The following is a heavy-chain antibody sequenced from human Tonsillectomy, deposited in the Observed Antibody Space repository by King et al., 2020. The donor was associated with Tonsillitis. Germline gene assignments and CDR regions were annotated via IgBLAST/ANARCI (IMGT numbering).Heavy chain of an antibody. CDR2: INHSGST. V-gene: IGHV4-34*01. CDR3: ARRPGVGVQGYYYYYMDV. CDR1: GGSFSGYY. J-gene: IGHJ6*03. D-gene: IGHD3-10*01. Sequence: VQLQQWGAGLLKPSETLSLTCAVYGGSFSGYYWSWIRQPPGKGLEWIGEINHSGSTNYNPSLKSRVTISVDTSKNQFSLKLSSVTAADTAVYYCARRPGVGVQGYYYYYMDVWGKGTTVTVSS.